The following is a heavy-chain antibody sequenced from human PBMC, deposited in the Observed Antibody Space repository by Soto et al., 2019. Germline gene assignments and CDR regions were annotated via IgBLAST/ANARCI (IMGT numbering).Heavy chain of an antibody. CDR1: GYTFTSYG. Sequence: ASVKVSCKASGYTFTSYGLNWVRRAPGQGLEWMGRIASHDGSTVSAQSFQGRLTLTRDTFTNTAYLELGALTSDDTGMYFCWRNDGDDSTNFWGQGTLVTVSS. CDR2: IASHDGST. CDR3: WRNDGDDSTNF. J-gene: IGHJ4*02. D-gene: IGHD3-22*01. V-gene: IGHV1-18*04.